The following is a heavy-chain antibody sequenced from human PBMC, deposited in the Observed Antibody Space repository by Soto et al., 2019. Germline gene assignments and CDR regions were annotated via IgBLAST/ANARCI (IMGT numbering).Heavy chain of an antibody. CDR1: GYTFTSYY. CDR2: INPSGGST. V-gene: IGHV1-46*03. D-gene: IGHD2-15*01. Sequence: ASVKVSCKASGYTFTSYYMHWVRQAPGQGLEWMGIINPSGGSTSYAQKFQGRVTMTRDTSTSTVYMELSSLRSEDTAVYYCARAKEGLGYCSGGSCYSFDYWGRGTLVTVSS. CDR3: ARAKEGLGYCSGGSCYSFDY. J-gene: IGHJ4*02.